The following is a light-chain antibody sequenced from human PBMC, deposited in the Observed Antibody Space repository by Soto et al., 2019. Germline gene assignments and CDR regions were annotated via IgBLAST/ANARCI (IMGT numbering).Light chain of an antibody. V-gene: IGLV2-23*02. CDR3: CSYAGSTTLGV. CDR1: SSDVGSYNL. J-gene: IGLJ3*02. Sequence: QSALTQPASVSGSPGQSITISCTGTSSDVGSYNLVSWYQQHPGKAPKLIIYEVSKRPSGVSNRFSGSKSGNTASLTISGLRSEDEVDYYCCSYAGSTTLGVFGGGTKLTVL. CDR2: EVS.